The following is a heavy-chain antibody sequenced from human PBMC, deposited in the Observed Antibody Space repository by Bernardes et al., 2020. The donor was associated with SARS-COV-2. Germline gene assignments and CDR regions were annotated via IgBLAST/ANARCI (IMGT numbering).Heavy chain of an antibody. Sequence: GGSLRLSCAGSGFTFSNYAISWVRQAPGKGLEWVSAIGGSGGGPYYADSVKGRFTISRDNSKNTVYLQMNSLRAEDTAVYYCARDSASTYDYVWGSYRRDAFDIWGQGTMVTVSS. CDR2: IGGSGGGP. D-gene: IGHD3-16*02. CDR3: ARDSASTYDYVWGSYRRDAFDI. CDR1: GFTFSNYA. J-gene: IGHJ3*02. V-gene: IGHV3-23*01.